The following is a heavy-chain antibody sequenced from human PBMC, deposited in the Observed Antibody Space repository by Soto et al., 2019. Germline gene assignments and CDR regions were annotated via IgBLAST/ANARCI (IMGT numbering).Heavy chain of an antibody. CDR2: IYYRGNT. Sequence: SETLSLTCTVSGASISSGAYYWSWIRQHPGKGLEWIGYIYYRGNTYYNPSLKSRVNISVDTSKNQLSLKLNSASAADTAVYYCARAQRGLRFLEWLPTYGMDVWGQGTTVTVSS. J-gene: IGHJ6*02. V-gene: IGHV4-31*03. CDR1: GASISSGAYY. CDR3: ARAQRGLRFLEWLPTYGMDV. D-gene: IGHD3-3*01.